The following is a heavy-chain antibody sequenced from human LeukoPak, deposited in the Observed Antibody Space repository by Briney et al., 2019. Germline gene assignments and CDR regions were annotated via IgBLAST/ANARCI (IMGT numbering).Heavy chain of an antibody. D-gene: IGHD6-19*01. CDR2: IYYSGST. V-gene: IGHV4-59*01. J-gene: IGHJ6*03. CDR1: GGSISSCY. CDR3: ARGGGSGTYYYYMDV. Sequence: SETLSLTCIVSGGSISSCYWSWIRQPPGKGLEWIGYIYYSGSTNYNPSLKSRVTISVDTSKNQFSLKLSSVTAADTAVYYCARGGGSGTYYYYMDVWGKGTTVTISS.